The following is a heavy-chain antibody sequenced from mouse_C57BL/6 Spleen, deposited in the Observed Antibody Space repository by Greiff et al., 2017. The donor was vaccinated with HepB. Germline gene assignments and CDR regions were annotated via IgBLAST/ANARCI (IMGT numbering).Heavy chain of an antibody. CDR3: TSGTTVVATPFDY. CDR1: GYTFTDYE. Sequence: QVQLQQSGAELVRPGASVTLSCKASGYTFTDYEMHWVKQTPVHGLEWIGAIDPETGGTAYNQKFTGKAILTADKSSSTAYMELRSLTSEDSAVYYCTSGTTVVATPFDYWGQGTTLTVA. J-gene: IGHJ2*01. V-gene: IGHV1-15*01. CDR2: IDPETGGT. D-gene: IGHD1-1*01.